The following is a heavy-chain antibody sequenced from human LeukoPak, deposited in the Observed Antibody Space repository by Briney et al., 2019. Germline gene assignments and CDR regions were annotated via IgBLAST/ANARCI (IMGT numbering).Heavy chain of an antibody. Sequence: SQTLSLTCTVSGGSITSGGYSWNWIRQPAGKGLEWIGRIYTSESANYNPSLKGRVTFSVDTSKNHFSLNLSSVTAADTAIYYCARTLMPSIHEAFHIWGQGTTVTVSS. CDR2: IYTSESA. CDR3: ARTLMPSIHEAFHI. D-gene: IGHD2-2*01. V-gene: IGHV4-61*02. J-gene: IGHJ3*02. CDR1: GGSITSGGYS.